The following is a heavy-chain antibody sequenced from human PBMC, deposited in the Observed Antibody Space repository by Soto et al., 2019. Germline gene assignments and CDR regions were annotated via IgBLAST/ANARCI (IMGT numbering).Heavy chain of an antibody. V-gene: IGHV3-23*01. Sequence: GGSLRLSCAASGFTFSSCSMSWVRQAPGKGLEWVSAISGSGVSTYYADSVKGRFTISRDNSKNTLYLQMNSLRAEDTAVYYCARGSLADYDFWSGYQLPINWGQGT. D-gene: IGHD3-3*01. CDR1: GFTFSSCS. CDR3: ARGSLADYDFWSGYQLPIN. CDR2: ISGSGVST. J-gene: IGHJ4*02.